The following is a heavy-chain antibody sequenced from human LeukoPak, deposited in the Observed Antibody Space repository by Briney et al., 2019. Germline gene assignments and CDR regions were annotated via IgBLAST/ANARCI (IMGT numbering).Heavy chain of an antibody. J-gene: IGHJ4*02. D-gene: IGHD3-22*01. CDR3: AREPDSSGSARVVSGVNADY. V-gene: IGHV1-46*01. CDR1: GYTFTSYY. Sequence: ASVKVSCKASGYTFTSYYMHWVRQGPGQGLEWMGIINPSGGSTSYAQKFQGRVTMTRDTSTSTVYMELSSLRSEDTAVYYCAREPDSSGSARVVSGVNADYWGQGNLVTVSS. CDR2: INPSGGST.